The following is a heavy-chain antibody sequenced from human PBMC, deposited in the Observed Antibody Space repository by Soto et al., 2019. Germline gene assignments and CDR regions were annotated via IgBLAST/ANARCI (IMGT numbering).Heavy chain of an antibody. CDR2: ISAYNGNT. CDR3: ARRYGASFDY. Sequence: ASVKVSCKASGYTFTNFGISWVRQAPGQGLEWMGWISAYNGNTNYAQKFQGRVTMTTDTSTSTAYMEVRSLRFDDTAVYYCARRYGASFDYWGQGTLVTVSS. CDR1: GYTFTNFG. J-gene: IGHJ4*02. V-gene: IGHV1-18*01. D-gene: IGHD4-17*01.